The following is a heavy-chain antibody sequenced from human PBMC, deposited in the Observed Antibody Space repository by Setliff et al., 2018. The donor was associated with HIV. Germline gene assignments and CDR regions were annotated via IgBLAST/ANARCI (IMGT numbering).Heavy chain of an antibody. CDR2: ISGSGSTT. Sequence: GGSLRLSCVAAGFTFSNYAMSWVRQPPGKGLEWVSGISGSGSTTLYADSVKGRFTISRDNSKNTLYLQMNSLRAEDTAVYYCAKDFEYYNFWSGYYASWDLGYFQHWGQGTLVTVSS. J-gene: IGHJ1*01. D-gene: IGHD3-3*01. CDR3: AKDFEYYNFWSGYYASWDLGYFQH. V-gene: IGHV3-23*01. CDR1: GFTFSNYA.